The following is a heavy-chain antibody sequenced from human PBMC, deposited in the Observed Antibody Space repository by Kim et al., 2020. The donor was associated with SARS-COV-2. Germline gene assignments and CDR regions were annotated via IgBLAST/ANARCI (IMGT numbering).Heavy chain of an antibody. Sequence: SETLSLTCTVSGCSIGIGYYWAWIRQPPGRGLEWIGGISHTGSTYSNPSLRRRIAISVDTSKRQFSLNVTSVTAADTAVYYCARMEISGWFNFDVWGQGTMVTVSS. J-gene: IGHJ3*01. D-gene: IGHD6-13*01. CDR2: ISHTGST. CDR3: ARMEISGWFNFDV. CDR1: GCSIGIGYY. V-gene: IGHV4-38-2*02.